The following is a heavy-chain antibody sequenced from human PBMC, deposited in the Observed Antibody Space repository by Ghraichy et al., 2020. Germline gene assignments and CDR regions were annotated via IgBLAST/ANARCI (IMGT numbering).Heavy chain of an antibody. J-gene: IGHJ4*02. V-gene: IGHV4-39*01. D-gene: IGHD5-18*01. CDR3: ARLAYSYGYRGFDY. CDR2: IYYSGST. CDR1: GGSISSSSYY. Sequence: SETLSLTCTVSGGSISSSSYYWGWIRQPPGKGLEWIGSIYYSGSTYYNPSLKSRVTISVDTSKNQFSLKLSSVTAADTAVYYCARLAYSYGYRGFDYWGQGTLVTVSS.